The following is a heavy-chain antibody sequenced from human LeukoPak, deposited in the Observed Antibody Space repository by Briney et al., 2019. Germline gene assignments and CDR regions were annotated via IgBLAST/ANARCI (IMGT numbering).Heavy chain of an antibody. CDR1: GFTFSSYE. CDR2: ISSSGSTI. CDR3: AKRDSSSWYYDRQADYFDY. Sequence: GGSLRLSCAASGFTFSSYEMNWVRQAPGKGLEWVSYISSSGSTIYYADSVKGRFTISRDNSKNTLYLQMNSLRAEDTAVYYCAKRDSSSWYYDRQADYFDYWGQGTLVTVSS. J-gene: IGHJ4*02. D-gene: IGHD6-13*01. V-gene: IGHV3-48*03.